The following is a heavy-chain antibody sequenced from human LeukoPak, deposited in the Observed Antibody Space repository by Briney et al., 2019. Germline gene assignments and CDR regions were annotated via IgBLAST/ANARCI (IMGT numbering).Heavy chain of an antibody. Sequence: PSETLSLTCTVSGDSINNNNYYWGWIRQPPGKGLEWIGNIYYNGRTYYSPSLKSRATISMDTSKNQFSLNLSSVTAADTAVYYCAREYTLYRSGWFLDYWGQGTVVTVSS. D-gene: IGHD6-19*01. CDR1: GDSINNNNYY. J-gene: IGHJ4*02. CDR3: AREYTLYRSGWFLDY. CDR2: IYYNGRT. V-gene: IGHV4-39*07.